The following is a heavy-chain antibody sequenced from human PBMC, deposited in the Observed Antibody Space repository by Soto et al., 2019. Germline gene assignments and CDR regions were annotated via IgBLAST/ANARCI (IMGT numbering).Heavy chain of an antibody. CDR2: INHSGST. CDR3: ARWRRGYGRDYFDY. Sequence: SETLSLTCAVYGGSFSGYYWSWIRQPPGKGLEWIGEINHSGSTNYNPSLKSRVTISVDTSKNQFSLKLSSVTAADTAVYYCARWRRGYGRDYFDYWGQGTLVTVSS. V-gene: IGHV4-34*01. D-gene: IGHD5-12*01. J-gene: IGHJ4*02. CDR1: GGSFSGYY.